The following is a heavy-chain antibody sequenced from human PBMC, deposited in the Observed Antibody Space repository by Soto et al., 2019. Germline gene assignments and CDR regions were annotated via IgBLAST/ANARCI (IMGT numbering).Heavy chain of an antibody. J-gene: IGHJ6*02. V-gene: IGHV3-23*01. CDR1: GFTFVSYA. Sequence: GGSLRLSCAASGFTFVSYAMSWVRQAPGKGLEWVSGVTGSGASTYYADSVKGRFTISRDTSKNTLYLQMNSLRAADTAVYFCARGKPSGYRFGPRNFFYYGLDVWGPGTTVTVSS. D-gene: IGHD5-18*01. CDR3: ARGKPSGYRFGPRNFFYYGLDV. CDR2: VTGSGAST.